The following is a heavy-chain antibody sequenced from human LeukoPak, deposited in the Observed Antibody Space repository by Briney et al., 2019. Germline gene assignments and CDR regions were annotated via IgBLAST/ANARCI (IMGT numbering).Heavy chain of an antibody. CDR2: IPYDGSNK. CDR3: AKDGTAMALDY. D-gene: IGHD5-18*01. V-gene: IGHV3-30*18. Sequence: GGSLRLSCAASGFTFSSYGMHWVRQAPGKGLEWVAVIPYDGSNKYYADSVKGRFTISRDNSKNTLYLQMNSLRAEDTAVYYCAKDGTAMALDYWGQGTLVTVSS. CDR1: GFTFSSYG. J-gene: IGHJ4*02.